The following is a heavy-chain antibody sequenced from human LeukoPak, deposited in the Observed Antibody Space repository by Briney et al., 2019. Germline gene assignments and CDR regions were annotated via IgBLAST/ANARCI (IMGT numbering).Heavy chain of an antibody. CDR2: IYYSGST. CDR3: ARHQPRYYYSYMDV. D-gene: IGHD1-14*01. CDR1: VHSIRIYY. Sequence: SEPLSLTCTVSVHSIRIYYWSCIPEPPGKGPECSGYIYYSGSTIYNPSFTSRGNISVETSKNQFSLKLSTVTAADTAVYYCARHQPRYYYSYMDVWGKGTRVTVSS. V-gene: IGHV4-59*08. J-gene: IGHJ6*03.